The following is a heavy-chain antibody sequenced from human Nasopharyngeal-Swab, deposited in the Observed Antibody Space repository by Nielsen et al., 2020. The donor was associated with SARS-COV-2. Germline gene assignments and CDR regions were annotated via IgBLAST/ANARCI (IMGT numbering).Heavy chain of an antibody. D-gene: IGHD1-26*01. CDR1: GFIFKNYA. V-gene: IGHV3-23*01. Sequence: GESLKISCSASGFIFKNYAMNWVRQAPGRGLEWVSAISGADDSTKYADSVKGRFTISRDNSKNTLYLQMNSLRAEDTAVYYCARDGGSYLDYWGQGTLVTVSS. CDR2: ISGADDST. CDR3: ARDGGSYLDY. J-gene: IGHJ4*02.